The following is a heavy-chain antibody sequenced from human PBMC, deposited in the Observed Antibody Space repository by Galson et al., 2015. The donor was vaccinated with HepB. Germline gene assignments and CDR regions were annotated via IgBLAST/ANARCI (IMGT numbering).Heavy chain of an antibody. J-gene: IGHJ3*02. CDR3: AIIYDSSEEDAFDI. CDR1: GYTFTGYY. V-gene: IGHV1-2*04. CDR2: INPNSGGT. D-gene: IGHD3-22*01. Sequence: SVKVSCKASGYTFTGYYMHWVRQAPGQGLEWMGWINPNSGGTNYAQKFQGWVTMTRDTSISTAYMELSRLRSDDTAVYYCAIIYDSSEEDAFDIWGQGTMVTVSS.